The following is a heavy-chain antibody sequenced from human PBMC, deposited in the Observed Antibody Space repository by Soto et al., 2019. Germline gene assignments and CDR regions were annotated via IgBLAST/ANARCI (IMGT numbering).Heavy chain of an antibody. CDR3: ARDLRHYYDSSGYFYYYYGMDV. D-gene: IGHD3-22*01. CDR2: IYYSGST. Sequence: PLETLSLTCTVSGGSISSGGYYWSWIRQHPGKGLEWIGYIYYSGSTYYNPSLKSRVTISVDTSKNQFSLKLSSVTAADTAVYYCARDLRHYYDSSGYFYYYYGMDVWGQGTTVTVSS. V-gene: IGHV4-31*03. J-gene: IGHJ6*02. CDR1: GGSISSGGYY.